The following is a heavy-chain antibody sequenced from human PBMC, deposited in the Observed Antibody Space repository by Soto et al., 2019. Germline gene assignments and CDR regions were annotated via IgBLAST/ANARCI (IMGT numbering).Heavy chain of an antibody. CDR2: VYYTGSTST. J-gene: IGHJ4*02. Sequence: SETLSLTCRVSGASINNYYWSWIRQPPGKGLEWIGYVYYTGSTSTKYNPSLQSRVAMSVDSSKNQFSLKLTSMTAADTAIYYCAKYRRTDAEGYRLDFWGTGTLVTVAS. CDR3: AKYRRTDAEGYRLDF. D-gene: IGHD5-12*01. CDR1: GASINNYY. V-gene: IGHV4-59*01.